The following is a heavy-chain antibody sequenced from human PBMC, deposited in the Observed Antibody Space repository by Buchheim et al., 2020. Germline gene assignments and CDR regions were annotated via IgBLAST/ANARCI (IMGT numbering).Heavy chain of an antibody. CDR3: SRNYYDSSGWLYYYYYYGMDV. V-gene: IGHV3-7*01. Sequence: EVQLVESGGGLVQPGGSLRLSCAASGFTFCNYWMSWVRQAPGKGLERVANIKQDGSEKYYVDSVKGRFTLSRDNAKNSLYLQLNSLRAEDTAVYYCSRNYYDSSGWLYYYYYYGMDVWGQGTT. CDR1: GFTFCNYW. CDR2: IKQDGSEK. J-gene: IGHJ6*02. D-gene: IGHD3-22*01.